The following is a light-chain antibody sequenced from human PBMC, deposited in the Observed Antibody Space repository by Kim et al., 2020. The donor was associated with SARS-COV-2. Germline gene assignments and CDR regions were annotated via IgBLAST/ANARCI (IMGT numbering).Light chain of an antibody. J-gene: IGKJ4*01. V-gene: IGKV1-12*01. Sequence: ASIGDSSTITCRASRNINNWLAWYQQKPGKAPKLLIYTASDLQAGVPSRFSGSGSGTDFTLTINSLQPGDFATYYCQQTSSIPLTFGEGTKVDIK. CDR2: TAS. CDR1: RNINNW. CDR3: QQTSSIPLT.